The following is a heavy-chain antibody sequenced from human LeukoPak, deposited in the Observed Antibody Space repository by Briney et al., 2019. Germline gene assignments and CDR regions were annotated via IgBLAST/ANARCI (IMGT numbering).Heavy chain of an antibody. D-gene: IGHD2-15*01. CDR3: ATRYCSGGSCYNDAFDM. Sequence: ASVKVSCKASGYTFTSYDINCVRQAPGQGLEWMGWINPNSGGTKYAQKFQGRVTMTRDTSISTGYMELSRLRSDDTAVYYCATRYCSGGSCYNDAFDMWGQGTMVTVSS. CDR1: GYTFTSYD. J-gene: IGHJ3*02. CDR2: INPNSGGT. V-gene: IGHV1-2*02.